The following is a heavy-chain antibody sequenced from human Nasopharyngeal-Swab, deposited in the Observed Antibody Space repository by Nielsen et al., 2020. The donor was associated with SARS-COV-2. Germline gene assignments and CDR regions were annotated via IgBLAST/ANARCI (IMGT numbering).Heavy chain of an antibody. J-gene: IGHJ6*02. CDR2: INHSGST. D-gene: IGHD3-3*01. Sequence: SETLSLTCAVYGGSFSGYYWSWIRQPPGKGLEWIGEINHSGSTNYNPSLKSRVTISVDTSKNQFSLKLSSVTAADTAVYYCASVTIFGGSYGMDVWGQGTTVTVSS. CDR1: GGSFSGYY. CDR3: ASVTIFGGSYGMDV. V-gene: IGHV4-34*01.